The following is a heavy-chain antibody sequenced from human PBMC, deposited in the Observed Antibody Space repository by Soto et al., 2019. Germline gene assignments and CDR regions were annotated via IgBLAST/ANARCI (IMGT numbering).Heavy chain of an antibody. J-gene: IGHJ6*02. CDR3: ARGIVVVITALSYYGMDV. D-gene: IGHD3-22*01. CDR2: IYTGNGNT. Sequence: ASVKVSCKASGYTFTSYSINWVRQAPGQSLEWMGWIYTGNGNTKYSQKFQGRVTITRDTSASTAYMELSSLRSEDTAVYYCARGIVVVITALSYYGMDVWAQRTTVTVSS. V-gene: IGHV1-3*04. CDR1: GYTFTSYS.